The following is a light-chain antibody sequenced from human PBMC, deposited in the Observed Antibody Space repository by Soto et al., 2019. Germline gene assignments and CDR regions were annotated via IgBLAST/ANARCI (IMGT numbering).Light chain of an antibody. CDR3: SSFAASKV. CDR2: EVS. Sequence: QSALTQPPSASGSPGQSVTISCTGSSSDVGANNYVSWYQQHPGKAPKLMIYEVSKRPSGVPDRFSGSKSGNTASLTVSGLQAEDEADYYCSSFAASKVFGGGTKLTVL. V-gene: IGLV2-8*01. J-gene: IGLJ2*01. CDR1: SSDVGANNY.